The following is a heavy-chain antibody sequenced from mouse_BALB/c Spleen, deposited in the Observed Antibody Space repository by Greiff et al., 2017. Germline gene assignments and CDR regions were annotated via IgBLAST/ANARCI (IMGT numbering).Heavy chain of an antibody. D-gene: IGHD4-1*01. J-gene: IGHJ2*01. CDR2: ISSGGSYT. V-gene: IGHV5-9-3*01. Sequence: EVKLMESGGGLVKPGGSLKLSCAASGFTFSSYAMSWVRQTPEKRLEWVATISSGGSYTYYPDSVKGRFTISRDNAKNTLYLQMSSLRSEDTAMYYCARGTGSFDYWGQGTTLTVSS. CDR3: ARGTGSFDY. CDR1: GFTFSSYA.